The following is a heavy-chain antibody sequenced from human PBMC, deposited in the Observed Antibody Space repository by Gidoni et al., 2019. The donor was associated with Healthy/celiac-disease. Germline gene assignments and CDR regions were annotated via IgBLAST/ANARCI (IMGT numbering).Heavy chain of an antibody. Sequence: QVQLVESGGGVVQPGRSLRLSCAASGFTFSSYAMHWVRQAPGKGLEWVAVISYDGSNKYYADSVKGRFTISRDNSKNTLYLQMNSLRAEDTAVYYCARGMVTTPLFDPWGQGTLVTVSS. CDR1: GFTFSSYA. CDR2: ISYDGSNK. V-gene: IGHV3-30*01. CDR3: ARGMVTTPLFDP. J-gene: IGHJ5*02. D-gene: IGHD4-17*01.